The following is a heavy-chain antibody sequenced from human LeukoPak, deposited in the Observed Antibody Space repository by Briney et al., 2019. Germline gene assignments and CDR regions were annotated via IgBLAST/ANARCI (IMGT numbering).Heavy chain of an antibody. D-gene: IGHD3-9*01. V-gene: IGHV1-2*02. Sequence: ASVKVSCKASGYTFTGYYMHWVRQAPGQGLEWMGWINPNSGGTNYAQKFQGRVTMTRDTSISTAYMELSRLRSDDTAVYYCAREGDDILTHEINWFDPWGQGTLVTVSS. J-gene: IGHJ5*02. CDR1: GYTFTGYY. CDR2: INPNSGGT. CDR3: AREGDDILTHEINWFDP.